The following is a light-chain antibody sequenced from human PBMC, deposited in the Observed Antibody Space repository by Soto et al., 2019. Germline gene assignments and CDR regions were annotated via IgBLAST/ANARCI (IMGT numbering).Light chain of an antibody. J-gene: IGKJ1*01. CDR3: QQYDTYSRT. Sequence: DIQMTQSPSTLSASVGDRVTITCRASQSFSGTLAWYQQKPGKAPKLLIFDASSLERGVPSRFSGSGSGTEFALTISSLQPDDFATYSCQQYDTYSRTFGQGTKVEIK. V-gene: IGKV1-5*01. CDR1: QSFSGT. CDR2: DAS.